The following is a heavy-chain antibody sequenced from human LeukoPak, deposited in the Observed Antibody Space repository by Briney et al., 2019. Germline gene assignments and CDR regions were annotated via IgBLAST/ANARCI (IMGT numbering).Heavy chain of an antibody. D-gene: IGHD6-13*01. J-gene: IGHJ4*02. Sequence: PGGTLRLSCAASGFTFSTYGITWVRQAPGKGLEWVSTISGRDGSTYYADSVKGRFTISRDNAKNSLYLQMNSLRAEDTAVYYCARYFGSSLDYWGQGTLVTVSS. CDR3: ARYFGSSLDY. CDR2: ISGRDGST. CDR1: GFTFSTYG. V-gene: IGHV3-21*01.